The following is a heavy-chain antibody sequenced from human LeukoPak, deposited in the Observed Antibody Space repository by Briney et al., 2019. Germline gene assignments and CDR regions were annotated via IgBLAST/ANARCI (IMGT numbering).Heavy chain of an antibody. CDR1: GFTFSSNA. CDR2: ISYDGSNK. V-gene: IGHV3-30*04. J-gene: IGHJ4*02. Sequence: GGSLRLSCAASGFTFSSNAMHWVRQAPGKGLEWVAVISYDGSNKYYADSVKGRFTISRDNSKNTLYLQMNSLRAEDTAVYYCARDAEMATTYYFDYWGQGTLVTVSS. CDR3: ARDAEMATTYYFDY. D-gene: IGHD5-24*01.